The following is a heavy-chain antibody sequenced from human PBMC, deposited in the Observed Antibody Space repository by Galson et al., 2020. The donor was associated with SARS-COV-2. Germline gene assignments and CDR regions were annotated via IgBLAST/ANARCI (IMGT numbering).Heavy chain of an antibody. CDR3: ARGGSYYDSSGYSPHYWYFDL. J-gene: IGHJ2*01. CDR1: GGSISSYY. Sequence: ASETLSLTCTVSGGSISSYYWSWIRQPAGKGLEWIGRIYTSGSTNYNPSLKSRVTMSVDTSKNQFSLKLSSVTAADTAVYYCARGGSYYDSSGYSPHYWYFDLWGRGTLVTVSS. V-gene: IGHV4-4*07. D-gene: IGHD3-22*01. CDR2: IYTSGST.